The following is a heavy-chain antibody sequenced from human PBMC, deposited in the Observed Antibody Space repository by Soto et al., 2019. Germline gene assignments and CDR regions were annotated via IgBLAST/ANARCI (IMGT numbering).Heavy chain of an antibody. Sequence: QVQLVQSGAEVKKPGSSVKVSCKASGGTFSTYDICWVRQAPGQGLEWMGGIIPLFGTANYAQKFQGRATIIADESTRTAYMELRRQRSENTAVYYCAIKEGTAGYKFAYWGQGTLVTVSS. V-gene: IGHV1-69*01. CDR3: AIKEGTAGYKFAY. CDR2: IIPLFGTA. CDR1: GGTFSTYD. D-gene: IGHD1-1*01. J-gene: IGHJ4*02.